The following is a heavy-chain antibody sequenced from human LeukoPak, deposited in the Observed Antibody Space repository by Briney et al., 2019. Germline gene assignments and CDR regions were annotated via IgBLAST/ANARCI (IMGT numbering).Heavy chain of an antibody. D-gene: IGHD6-19*01. CDR1: GGSFSGYY. CDR3: ARRRSSGWGYFDY. CDR2: IYYSGST. V-gene: IGHV4-59*08. Sequence: SETLSLTCAVYGGSFSGYYWSWIRQPPGKGLEWIGYIYYSGSTNYNPSLKSRVTISVDTSKNQFSLRLSSVTAADTAVYYCARRRSSGWGYFDYWGQGTLVTVSS. J-gene: IGHJ4*02.